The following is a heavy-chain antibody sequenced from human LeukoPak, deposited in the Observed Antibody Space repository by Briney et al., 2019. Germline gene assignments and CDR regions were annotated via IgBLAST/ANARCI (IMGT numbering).Heavy chain of an antibody. CDR3: ARDVNLRQLVD. CDR1: GFSFSSYG. Sequence: GGSLRLSCAASGFSFSSYGMHWVRQAPGKGLQWVAHIQYDGANEHYADSVKGRFTISRDNSMGTLFLPMNSLRSDDTAVYFCARDVNLRQLVDWGQGTLVIVSS. J-gene: IGHJ4*02. CDR2: IQYDGANE. V-gene: IGHV3-30*19. D-gene: IGHD6-6*01.